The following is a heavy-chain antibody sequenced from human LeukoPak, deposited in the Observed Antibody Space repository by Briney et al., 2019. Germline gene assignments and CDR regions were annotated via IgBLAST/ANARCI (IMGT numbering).Heavy chain of an antibody. J-gene: IGHJ4*02. CDR3: AKGDDYGERLGGY. D-gene: IGHD4-17*01. Sequence: GGSLRLSCAASGFTISSYGMRWVRQAPGKGLEWVAVISYDGSNKYYAASVKGRFTTSRDNSKNTLYLQMNSLRAEDTAVYYCAKGDDYGERLGGYWGQGTLVTVSS. CDR1: GFTISSYG. CDR2: ISYDGSNK. V-gene: IGHV3-30*18.